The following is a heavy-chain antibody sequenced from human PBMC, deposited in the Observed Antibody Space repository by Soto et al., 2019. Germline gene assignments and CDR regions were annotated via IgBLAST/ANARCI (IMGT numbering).Heavy chain of an antibody. CDR1: GFNFGTYA. Sequence: EVQLLESGGGLVQPGGSLRLACAASGFNFGTYAMGWVRQAPGRGLEWVSSAGSGASRYYADSMRGRFTVSRDTSKSTLHLEMSSLRAEDTALYYCVKFRGQAYSYYHMDVWGKGTTVTVSS. CDR3: VKFRGQAYSYYHMDV. J-gene: IGHJ6*03. V-gene: IGHV3-23*01. CDR2: SAGSGASR.